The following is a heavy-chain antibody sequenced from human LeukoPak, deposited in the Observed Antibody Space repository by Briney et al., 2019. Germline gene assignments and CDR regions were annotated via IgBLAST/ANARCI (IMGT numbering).Heavy chain of an antibody. CDR2: TYSGGFT. J-gene: IGHJ4*02. Sequence: GGSLRLSCAASGFTVSSNYMSWVRQAPGKGLEWVSVTYSGGFTYCADSVKGRFTISRDNSKNTLYLRMNSLRAEDTAVYYCARVAKQLYYFDYWGQGTLVTVSS. CDR3: ARVAKQLYYFDY. CDR1: GFTVSSNY. D-gene: IGHD1-1*01. V-gene: IGHV3-66*01.